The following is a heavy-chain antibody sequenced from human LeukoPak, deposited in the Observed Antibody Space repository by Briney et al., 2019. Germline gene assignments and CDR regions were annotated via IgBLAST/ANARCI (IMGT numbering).Heavy chain of an antibody. D-gene: IGHD5-24*01. CDR2: MNPNSGNT. CDR3: ARGFGMATSDPAFDY. J-gene: IGHJ4*02. Sequence: ASVKVSCKASGYTFTSYDINWVRQATGRGLEWMGWMNPNSGNTGYAQKFQGRVTMTRNTSISTAYMELSSLGSEDTAVYYCARGFGMATSDPAFDYWGQGTLVTVSS. CDR1: GYTFTSYD. V-gene: IGHV1-8*01.